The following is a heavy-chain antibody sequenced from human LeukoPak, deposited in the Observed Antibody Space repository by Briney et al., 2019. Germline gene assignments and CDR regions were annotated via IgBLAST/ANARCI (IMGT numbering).Heavy chain of an antibody. CDR3: AREVSGLDY. CDR2: INAGNGNT. J-gene: IGHJ4*02. D-gene: IGHD6-25*01. CDR1: GYSFTIYA. V-gene: IGHV1-3*01. Sequence: ASVTVSCKASGYSFTIYALHWVRQAPGQRLEWMGWINAGNGNTEYSQRFLDRVTITRDTSASTAYMELSSLRSEDTAVYYCAREVSGLDYWGQGTLVTVSS.